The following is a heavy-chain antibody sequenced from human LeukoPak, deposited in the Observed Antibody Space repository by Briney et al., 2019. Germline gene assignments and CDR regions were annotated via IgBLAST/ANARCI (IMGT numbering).Heavy chain of an antibody. CDR2: INPNSGGT. Sequence: GASVKVSCKASGYTFTSYGISWVRQAPGQGLEWMGWINPNSGGTNYAQKFQGRVTMTRDTSISTAYMELSRLRSDDTAVYYCARDHSSYFDYWGQGTLVTVSS. D-gene: IGHD6-13*01. V-gene: IGHV1-2*02. CDR1: GYTFTSYG. J-gene: IGHJ4*02. CDR3: ARDHSSYFDY.